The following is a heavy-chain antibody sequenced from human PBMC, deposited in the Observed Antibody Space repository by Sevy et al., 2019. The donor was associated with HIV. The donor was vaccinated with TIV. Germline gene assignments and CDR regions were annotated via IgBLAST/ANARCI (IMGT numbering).Heavy chain of an antibody. CDR3: ARDLEFYDSGDYGPAFMPDY. D-gene: IGHD4-17*01. CDR2: ISYDGSNK. J-gene: IGHJ4*02. V-gene: IGHV3-30*03. CDR1: GFTFSSFG. Sequence: GGSLRLSCAASGFTFSSFGMHWVRQAPGKGLEWVSFISYDGSNKKYADSVKGRLTVSRDKSKNTLYLQMNSLRAEDTAVYYCARDLEFYDSGDYGPAFMPDYWGQGTLVTVSS.